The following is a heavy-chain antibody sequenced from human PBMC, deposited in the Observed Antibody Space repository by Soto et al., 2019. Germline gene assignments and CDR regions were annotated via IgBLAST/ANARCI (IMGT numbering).Heavy chain of an antibody. J-gene: IGHJ4*02. CDR1: GVSISSGGYC. Sequence: SETLSLTCAVSGVSISSGGYCWSWIRQPPGKGLEWIGYIYHSGSTYYNPSLKSRVTISVDRSKNQFSLKLSSVTAADTAVYYCARAHYYDSSGHLFDYWGQGTLVTVSS. V-gene: IGHV4-30-2*01. CDR2: IYHSGST. D-gene: IGHD3-22*01. CDR3: ARAHYYDSSGHLFDY.